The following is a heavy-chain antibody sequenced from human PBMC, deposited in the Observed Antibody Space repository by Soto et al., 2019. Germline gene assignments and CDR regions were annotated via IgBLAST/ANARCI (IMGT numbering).Heavy chain of an antibody. D-gene: IGHD5-12*01. CDR1: GGSFSGYY. J-gene: IGHJ4*02. V-gene: IGHV4-34*01. Sequence: PSETLSLTCAVYGGSFSGYYWSWIRQPPGKGLEWIGEINHSGSTNYNPSLKSRVTISVDTSKNQFSLKLSSVTAADTAVYYCARGQGDGYPYFDYWGQGTLVTVSS. CDR3: ARGQGDGYPYFDY. CDR2: INHSGST.